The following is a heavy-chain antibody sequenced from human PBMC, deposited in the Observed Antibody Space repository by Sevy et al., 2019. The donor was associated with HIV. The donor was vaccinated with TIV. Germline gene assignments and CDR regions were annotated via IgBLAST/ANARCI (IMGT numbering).Heavy chain of an antibody. J-gene: IGHJ6*02. CDR2: ISFSGSKT. CDR3: AKDAYYYNSSGYSLSQWYYGMDV. D-gene: IGHD3-22*01. Sequence: GGSLRLSCAAAGFNFNNYAMTWVRQAPGKGLEWVSGISFSGSKTYYADSVKGRFTISRDNSKNTLYLQMNSLRAGDSAVYYCAKDAYYYNSSGYSLSQWYYGMDVWGQGTTVTVSS. CDR1: GFNFNNYA. V-gene: IGHV3-23*01.